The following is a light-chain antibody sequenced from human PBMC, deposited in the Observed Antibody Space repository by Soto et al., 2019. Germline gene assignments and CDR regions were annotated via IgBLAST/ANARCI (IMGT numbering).Light chain of an antibody. CDR2: AAS. CDR3: QQTYSSPET. V-gene: IGKV1-39*01. J-gene: IGKJ1*01. CDR1: QSISNY. Sequence: DIQMTQSPSSLSASVGDRVTITCRASQSISNYLNWFQQKPGNPPKLLIYAASTLQGGVPSRFSGRGSGTEFTLTISNLQPEDFATYYCQQTYSSPETFGQGTKVEI.